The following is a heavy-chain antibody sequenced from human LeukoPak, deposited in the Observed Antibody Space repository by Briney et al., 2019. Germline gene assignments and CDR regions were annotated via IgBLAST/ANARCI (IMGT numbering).Heavy chain of an antibody. D-gene: IGHD6-19*01. CDR3: AKGTSSLNYDAFDI. CDR1: GFTFSSFG. Sequence: GGSLRLSCAASGFTFSSFGMNWVRQGPGKGLEWVSGISFTIGTYSADSVKGRFTISRDNSKNTLYLQMNSLRDDDTAVYYCAKGTSSLNYDAFDIWGQGTLVTVSS. J-gene: IGHJ3*02. V-gene: IGHV3-23*01. CDR2: ISFTIGT.